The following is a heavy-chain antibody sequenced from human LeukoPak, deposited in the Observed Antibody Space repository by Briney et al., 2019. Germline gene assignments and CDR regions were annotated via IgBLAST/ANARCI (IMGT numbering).Heavy chain of an antibody. Sequence: ASVKVSCKASGYTFTSYAMNWVRQAPGQGLEWMGWINTNTGNPTYAQGFTGRFVFSLDTSVSTAYLQISSLKAEDTAVYYCAREAGYMTTVTTAGYYYYMDVRGKGTTVTVSS. CDR3: AREAGYMTTVTTAGYYYYMDV. J-gene: IGHJ6*03. D-gene: IGHD4-17*01. V-gene: IGHV7-4-1*02. CDR1: GYTFTSYA. CDR2: INTNTGNP.